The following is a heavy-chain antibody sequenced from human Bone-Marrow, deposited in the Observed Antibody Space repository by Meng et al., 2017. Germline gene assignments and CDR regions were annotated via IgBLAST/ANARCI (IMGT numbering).Heavy chain of an antibody. D-gene: IGHD3-16*01. Sequence: QVELQEAGPGLGKPSQTLSLTCTVSGGSISSGGYYWSWIRQHPGKGLEWIGSIYYSGTTYYNPSLSSLVTISVDTSKNQFSLNLSSVTAADTAVYYCARDIRQGGNIWFDPWGQGTLVTVSS. CDR3: ARDIRQGGNIWFDP. CDR2: IYYSGTT. J-gene: IGHJ5*02. CDR1: GGSISSGGYY. V-gene: IGHV4-31*01.